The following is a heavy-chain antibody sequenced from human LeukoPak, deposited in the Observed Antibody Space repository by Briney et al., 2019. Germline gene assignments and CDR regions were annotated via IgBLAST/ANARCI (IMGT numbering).Heavy chain of an antibody. CDR1: GFTFSNYG. V-gene: IGHV3-30*02. D-gene: IGHD3-10*01. CDR2: IRYDGSNK. Sequence: GGSLRLSCAASGFTFSNYGMHWVRQAPGKGLEWVTFIRYDGSNKYYADSVKGRFTISRDNSQNTVYLQMNSLRDEDTAVYYCAKAGDQFVYKYYKMDVWGKGPRSPSPQ. J-gene: IGHJ6*04. CDR3: AKAGDQFVYKYYKMDV.